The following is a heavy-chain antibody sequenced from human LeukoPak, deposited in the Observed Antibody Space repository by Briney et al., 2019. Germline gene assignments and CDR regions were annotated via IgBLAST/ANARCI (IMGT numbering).Heavy chain of an antibody. Sequence: GESLKISCKGSGYSFTSYWIGWVRQMPGKGLEWMGVIYPGDSDTRYSPSFQGQVTISADKSISTAYLQWSSLKASDTAMYYCARQGTDYSNLYYYYYMDVWGKGTTVTVSS. D-gene: IGHD4-11*01. CDR2: IYPGDSDT. J-gene: IGHJ6*03. CDR3: ARQGTDYSNLYYYYYMDV. V-gene: IGHV5-51*01. CDR1: GYSFTSYW.